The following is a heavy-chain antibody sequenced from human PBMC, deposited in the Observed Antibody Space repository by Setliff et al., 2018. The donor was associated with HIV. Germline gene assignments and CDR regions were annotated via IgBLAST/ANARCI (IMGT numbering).Heavy chain of an antibody. Sequence: SETLSLTCTVSGYSISSGYYWGWIRQPPGKGLEWIGSIYHGGSTYYNPSLKSRVTISVDTSKNQFSLKLSSVTAADTAVYYCASPSSGYFDYWGQGTLVTVSS. V-gene: IGHV4-38-2*02. J-gene: IGHJ4*02. CDR3: ASPSSGYFDY. CDR2: IYHGGST. CDR1: GYSISSGYY.